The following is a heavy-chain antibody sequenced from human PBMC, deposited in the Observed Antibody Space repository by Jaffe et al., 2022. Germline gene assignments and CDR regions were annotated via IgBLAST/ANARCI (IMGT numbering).Heavy chain of an antibody. D-gene: IGHD3-10*01. V-gene: IGHV3-23*01. CDR2: ISGSGGST. CDR1: GFTFSSYA. CDR3: AKELYYYGSGSYSPFDY. Sequence: EVQLLESGGGLVQPGGSLRLSCAASGFTFSSYAMSWVRQAPGKGLEWVSAISGSGGSTYYADSVKGRFTISRDNSKNTLYLQMNSLRAEDTAVYYCAKELYYYGSGSYSPFDYWGQGTLVTVSS. J-gene: IGHJ4*02.